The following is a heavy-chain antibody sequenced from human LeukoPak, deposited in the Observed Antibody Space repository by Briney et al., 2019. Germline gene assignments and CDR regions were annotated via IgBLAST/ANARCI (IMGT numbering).Heavy chain of an antibody. D-gene: IGHD4-4*01. V-gene: IGHV3-11*01. CDR2: ISSSGSTI. Sequence: GGSLRLSCAASGFTFSDYYMSWIRQAPGKGLEWVSYISSSGSTIYYADSVKGRFTISRDNAKNSLYLQMNSLRAEDTAVYYCAKDWTTVMGGATNWFDPWGQGTLVTVSS. CDR3: AKDWTTVMGGATNWFDP. CDR1: GFTFSDYY. J-gene: IGHJ5*02.